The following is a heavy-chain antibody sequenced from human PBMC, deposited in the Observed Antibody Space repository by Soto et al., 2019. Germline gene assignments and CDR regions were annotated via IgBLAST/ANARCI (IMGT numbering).Heavy chain of an antibody. J-gene: IGHJ5*02. Sequence: QIQLQVSGPGLVKPSETLSLTCTVSGASVSSGYWSWIRQPPGKGLEWIGFMYFGGSFNYNPSLPSRATISVETSKNQFSMKMTSVTAADTAVYYCARSYYDSTGFAVDPWGQGTLVTVSS. CDR1: GASVSSGY. D-gene: IGHD3-22*01. V-gene: IGHV4-59*02. CDR2: MYFGGSF. CDR3: ARSYYDSTGFAVDP.